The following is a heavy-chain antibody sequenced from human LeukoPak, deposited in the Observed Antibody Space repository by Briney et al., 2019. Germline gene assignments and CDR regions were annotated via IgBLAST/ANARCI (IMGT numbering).Heavy chain of an antibody. CDR3: ARLNRDVLLWFGAWGFDP. Sequence: SSETLSLTCTVSGGSISSYHWGWIRQPPGKGLEWIGSIYYSGSTYYNPSLKSRVTISVDTSKNQFSLKLSSVTAADTAVYYCARLNRDVLLWFGAWGFDPWGQGTLVTVSS. D-gene: IGHD3-10*01. CDR2: IYYSGST. CDR1: GGSISSYH. J-gene: IGHJ5*02. V-gene: IGHV4-39*01.